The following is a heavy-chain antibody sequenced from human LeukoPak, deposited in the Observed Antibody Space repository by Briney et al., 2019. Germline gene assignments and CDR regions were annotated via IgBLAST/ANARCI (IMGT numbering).Heavy chain of an antibody. Sequence: GRSLRLSCAASGFTFSSYGMHWVRQAPGKGLEWVAVISYDGSNKYYADSVKGRFTISRDNSKNTLYLQMNSLRAEDTAVYYCAKSYDFWSGYYIYWGQGTLVTVSS. J-gene: IGHJ4*02. CDR2: ISYDGSNK. V-gene: IGHV3-30*18. D-gene: IGHD3-3*01. CDR3: AKSYDFWSGYYIY. CDR1: GFTFSSYG.